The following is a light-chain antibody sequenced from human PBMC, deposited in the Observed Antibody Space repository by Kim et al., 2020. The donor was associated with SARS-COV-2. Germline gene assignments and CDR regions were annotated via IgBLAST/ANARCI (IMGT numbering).Light chain of an antibody. CDR1: QTVRSTN. V-gene: IGKV3-20*01. J-gene: IGKJ5*01. CDR3: QQFGSSPPAIT. CDR2: GAS. Sequence: TATLSPRPCQTVRSTNLACYHHRPARAPRLLIFGASNSATCIPDRFCASGTATAFALTITRLGPEDFAVYYCQQFGSSPPAITFGQGTRLEI.